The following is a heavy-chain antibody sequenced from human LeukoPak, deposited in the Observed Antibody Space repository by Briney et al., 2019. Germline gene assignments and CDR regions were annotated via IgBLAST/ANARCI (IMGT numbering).Heavy chain of an antibody. V-gene: IGHV4-34*01. D-gene: IGHD6-13*01. CDR3: ARAPVVQQQPSGMDV. Sequence: SETLSLTCAVYGGSFSGYYWSWIRQPPGKGLEWIGEINHSGSTNYNPSLKSRVTISVDTSKNQFSLKLSSVTAADTAVYYCARAPVVQQQPSGMDVWGQGTTVTVSS. CDR1: GGSFSGYY. CDR2: INHSGST. J-gene: IGHJ6*02.